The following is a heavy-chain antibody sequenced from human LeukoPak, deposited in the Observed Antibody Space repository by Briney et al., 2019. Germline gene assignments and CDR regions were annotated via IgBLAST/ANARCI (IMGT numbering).Heavy chain of an antibody. Sequence: SETLSLTRTVSGGSVSSSDYYWDWMRQPPGKGLEWIGSLYYSGSTYYNPSLKSRVTISVDTSTNQFSLKLNSVTAADTAVYYCARHYGVSGTFLDCWGRGTLVTVSS. CDR1: GGSVSSSDYY. V-gene: IGHV4-39*01. CDR3: ARHYGVSGTFLDC. D-gene: IGHD6-19*01. J-gene: IGHJ4*02. CDR2: LYYSGST.